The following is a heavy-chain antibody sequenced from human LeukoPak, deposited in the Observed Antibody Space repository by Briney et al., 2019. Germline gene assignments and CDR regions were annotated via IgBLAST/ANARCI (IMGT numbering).Heavy chain of an antibody. CDR3: ARAVEMATRGPPYYYYYMDV. J-gene: IGHJ6*03. Sequence: SETLSLTCTVSGGSISSYYWSWIRQPPGKGLEWIGYIYYSGSTNYNPSLKSRVTISVDTSKNQLSLKLSSVTAADTAVYYCARAVEMATRGPPYYYYYMDVWGKGTTVTVSS. D-gene: IGHD5-24*01. CDR1: GGSISSYY. V-gene: IGHV4-59*01. CDR2: IYYSGST.